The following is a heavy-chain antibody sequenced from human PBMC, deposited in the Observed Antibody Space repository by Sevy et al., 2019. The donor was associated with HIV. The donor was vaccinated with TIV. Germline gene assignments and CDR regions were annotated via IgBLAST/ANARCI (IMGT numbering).Heavy chain of an antibody. V-gene: IGHV3-23*01. J-gene: IGHJ3*02. CDR1: GFTFSRYA. CDR2: ISGDASTT. CDR3: EKDGPGGIRGWALDI. Sequence: GGSLRLSCAASGFTFSRYAMSWVRHAPGKGLEWISIISGDASTTYYADSVKGRFTISRDNSKNTLSLQMNSLRPDDTAVYYCEKDGPGGIRGWALDIWGQGTMVTVSS. D-gene: IGHD1-26*01.